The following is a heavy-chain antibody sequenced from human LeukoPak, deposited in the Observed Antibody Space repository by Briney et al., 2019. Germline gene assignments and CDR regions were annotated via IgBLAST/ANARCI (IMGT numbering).Heavy chain of an antibody. CDR2: ISGSGGST. CDR1: GGFISSSSHY. CDR3: AKCEMIVVPAAIIDY. V-gene: IGHV3-23*01. D-gene: IGHD2-2*01. J-gene: IGHJ4*02. Sequence: PSETLSLTCTVSGGFISSSSHYWGWIRQPTGKGLEWVSAISGSGGSTYYADSVKGRFTISRDNSKNTLYLQMNSLRAEDTAVHYCAKCEMIVVPAAIIDYWGQGTLVTVSS.